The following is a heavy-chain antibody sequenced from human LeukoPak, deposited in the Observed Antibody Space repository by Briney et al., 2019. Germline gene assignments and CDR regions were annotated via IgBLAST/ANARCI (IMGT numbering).Heavy chain of an antibody. J-gene: IGHJ4*02. CDR1: GFTYTTYW. CDR3: AVVGSIVVVITTFGG. D-gene: IGHD3-22*01. Sequence: GGSLRLSCEASGFTYTTYWMSWVRQAPGKGLEWVSSISSSSSYIYYADSVKGRLTISRDNAKNSLYLQMNSLRAEDTAVYYCAVVGSIVVVITTFGGWGQGTLVTVSS. V-gene: IGHV3-21*01. CDR2: ISSSSSYI.